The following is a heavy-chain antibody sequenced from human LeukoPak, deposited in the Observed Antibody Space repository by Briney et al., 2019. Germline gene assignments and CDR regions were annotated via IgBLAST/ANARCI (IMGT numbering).Heavy chain of an antibody. CDR3: AKDRGGSSQLGDAFDV. CDR1: GFTFSSYA. D-gene: IGHD2-15*01. Sequence: GGSLRLSCAASGFTFSSYAMSWVRQAPGKGLEWVSAISGSGGSTYYADSVKGRFTISRDNAKNSLYLQMNSLRTDDTALYYCAKDRGGSSQLGDAFDVWGQGTMVSVSS. V-gene: IGHV3-23*01. CDR2: ISGSGGST. J-gene: IGHJ3*01.